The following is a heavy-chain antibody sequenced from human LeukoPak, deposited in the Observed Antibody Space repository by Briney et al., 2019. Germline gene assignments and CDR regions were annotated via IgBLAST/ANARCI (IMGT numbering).Heavy chain of an antibody. J-gene: IGHJ4*02. D-gene: IGHD3-10*01. CDR1: GYTLTDYY. CDR3: ARAGSGPPDY. Sequence: SVKVSCKASGYTLTDYYIHWVRQAPGHGLQWMGWINPNSGDKNYAQNFQGRVTMTRDTSISTAYMDLNWLRSDDSAIYYCARAGSGPPDYWGQGTLVTVSS. V-gene: IGHV1-2*02. CDR2: INPNSGDK.